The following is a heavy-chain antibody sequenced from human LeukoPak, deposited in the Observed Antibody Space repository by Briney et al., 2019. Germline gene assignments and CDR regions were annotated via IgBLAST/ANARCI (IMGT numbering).Heavy chain of an antibody. CDR3: AKRYCSGSSCSFFDN. D-gene: IGHD2-15*01. J-gene: IGHJ4*02. Sequence: PGGSLRLSCAASGFTFSSYSMNWVRQAPGKGLEWVSYISSSSSTIYYADSVKGRFTVSRDNSKNTLYLQMNSLRAEDTAVYYCAKRYCSGSSCSFFDNWGQGTLVTVSS. CDR2: ISSSSSTI. CDR1: GFTFSSYS. V-gene: IGHV3-48*01.